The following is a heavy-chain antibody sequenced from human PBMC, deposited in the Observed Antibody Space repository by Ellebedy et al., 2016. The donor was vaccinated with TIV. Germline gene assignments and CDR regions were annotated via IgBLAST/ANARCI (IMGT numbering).Heavy chain of an antibody. CDR3: ARTYYYDSSGYYLPYYFDY. Sequence: MPGGSLRLSCAVYGGSFSGYYWSWIRQPPGKGLEWIGEINHSGSTNYNPSLKSRVTISVDTSKNQFSLKLSSVTAADTAVYYCARTYYYDSSGYYLPYYFDYWGQGTLVTVSS. D-gene: IGHD3-22*01. J-gene: IGHJ4*02. CDR1: GGSFSGYY. V-gene: IGHV4-34*01. CDR2: INHSGST.